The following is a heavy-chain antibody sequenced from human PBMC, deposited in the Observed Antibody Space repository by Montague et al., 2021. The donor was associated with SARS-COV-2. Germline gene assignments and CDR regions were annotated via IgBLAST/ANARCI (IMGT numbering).Heavy chain of an antibody. CDR3: ARGQVTIFGVLIMLPAAGALDI. Sequence: SETRSLTCAVYGGSFSGYYWSWIRQPPGKGLEWIGEINHSGSTNYNPSLKSRVTVSVDTSKNQFSLKLNSVSAADTAVYYCARGQVTIFGVLIMLPAAGALDIWGQGTMVTVSS. CDR1: GGSFSGYY. D-gene: IGHD3-3*01. V-gene: IGHV4-34*01. J-gene: IGHJ3*02. CDR2: INHSGST.